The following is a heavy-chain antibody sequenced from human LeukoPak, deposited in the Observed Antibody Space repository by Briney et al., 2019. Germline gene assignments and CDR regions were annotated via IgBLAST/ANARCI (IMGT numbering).Heavy chain of an antibody. V-gene: IGHV4-39*01. Sequence: SETLSPTCTVSGVSISSSSYYWGWIRQPPGKGLEWIGSIYYSGSTYYNPSLKSRVTISVDTSKNQFSLKLSSVTAADTAVYYCARLIAVAGKDAFDIWGQGTTVTVSS. CDR1: GVSISSSSYY. CDR2: IYYSGST. CDR3: ARLIAVAGKDAFDI. J-gene: IGHJ3*02. D-gene: IGHD6-19*01.